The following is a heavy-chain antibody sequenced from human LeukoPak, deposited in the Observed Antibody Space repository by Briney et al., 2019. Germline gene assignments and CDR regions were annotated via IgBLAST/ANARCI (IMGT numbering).Heavy chain of an antibody. CDR3: ASGILTGYYTYGMDV. CDR2: FSGSSGST. CDR1: GFTFSSYA. J-gene: IGHJ6*02. V-gene: IGHV3-23*01. Sequence: GGSLRLSCVASGFTFSSYAMSWVRQAPGKGLEWVSGFSGSSGSTYYADSVKGRFTISRDNSKNTLYLQMNSLRAEDTAVYYCASGILTGYYTYGMDVWGQGTTVTVSS. D-gene: IGHD3-9*01.